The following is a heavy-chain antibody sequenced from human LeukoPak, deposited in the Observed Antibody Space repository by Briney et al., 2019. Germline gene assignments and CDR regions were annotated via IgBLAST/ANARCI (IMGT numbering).Heavy chain of an antibody. CDR1: GFTFSSYE. Sequence: PGGSLRLSCAASGFTFSSYEMNWVRQAPGKGLEWVSYISSSGSTIYYADSVKGRFTISRENAKNSLYLQMNSLRAGDTAVYYCAREMGDKYSSSWALDLWGRGTLVTVSS. J-gene: IGHJ2*01. CDR3: AREMGDKYSSSWALDL. V-gene: IGHV3-48*03. CDR2: ISSSGSTI. D-gene: IGHD6-13*01.